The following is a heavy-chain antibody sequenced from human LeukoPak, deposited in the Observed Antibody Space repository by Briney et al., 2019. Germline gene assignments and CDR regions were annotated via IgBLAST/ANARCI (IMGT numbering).Heavy chain of an antibody. CDR1: GYTFTSYY. J-gene: IGHJ3*01. CDR3: AREDTAMVTSF. D-gene: IGHD5-18*01. CDR2: INPSGGST. V-gene: IGHV1-46*01. Sequence: PAASVKVSCKASGYTFTSYYMHWVRQAPGQGLEWMGIINPSGGSTGYAQKFQGRVTMTRDMSTSTDYMELSRLRSDDTAVYYCAREDTAMVTSFWGQGTMVTVSS.